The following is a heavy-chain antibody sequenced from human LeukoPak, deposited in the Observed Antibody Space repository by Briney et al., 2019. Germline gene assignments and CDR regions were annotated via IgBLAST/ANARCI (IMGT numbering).Heavy chain of an antibody. CDR3: ATTRPFTYKYDSSRGYFDY. Sequence: PSETLSLTCTVSGGSVSSSNHYWGWIRQPPGKGLEWIGSIYYSGSGSTHYNSTYYNPSLNSRVTISVDTTKNQFSLKLRSVTAADTAVYYCATTRPFTYKYDSSRGYFDYWGQGTLVTVSS. J-gene: IGHJ4*02. V-gene: IGHV4-39*07. D-gene: IGHD3-22*01. CDR2: IYYSGSGSTHYNST. CDR1: GGSVSSSNHY.